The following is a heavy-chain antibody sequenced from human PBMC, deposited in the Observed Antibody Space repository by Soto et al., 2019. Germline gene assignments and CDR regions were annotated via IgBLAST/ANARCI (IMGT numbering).Heavy chain of an antibody. CDR3: ARQSDYYDSSGPFDI. CDR1: GYSITSYW. J-gene: IGHJ3*02. V-gene: IGHV5-51*01. D-gene: IGHD3-22*01. Sequence: PGESLKISCKGSGYSITSYWIGWVRKLPGKGLEWMGIIYPGDSDTRYSPSFQGQVTISADKSISTAYLQWSSLKASDTAMYYCARQSDYYDSSGPFDIWGQGTMVTVSS. CDR2: IYPGDSDT.